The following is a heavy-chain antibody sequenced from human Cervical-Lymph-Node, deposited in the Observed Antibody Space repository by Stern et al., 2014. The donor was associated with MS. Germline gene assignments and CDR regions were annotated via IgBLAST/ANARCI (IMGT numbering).Heavy chain of an antibody. V-gene: IGHV1-46*01. J-gene: IGHJ3*02. Sequence: VQLVQSGAEVKKPGASVKVSCKASGYTFTSYYMHWVRQAPGQGLEWMGIINPSGGSTMYAQKFQDRVTMTRDTSTSTVYMELSILRSEDTAVYYCARGPYYYDPSDAFDIWGQGTMVTVSS. CDR1: GYTFTSYY. CDR3: ARGPYYYDPSDAFDI. CDR2: INPSGGST. D-gene: IGHD3-22*01.